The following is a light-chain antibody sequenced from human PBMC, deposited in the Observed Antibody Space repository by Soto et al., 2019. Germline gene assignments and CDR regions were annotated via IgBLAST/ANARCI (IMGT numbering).Light chain of an antibody. CDR3: SSYTSRTTWV. CDR2: DVS. V-gene: IGLV2-14*01. Sequence: QSALTQPASVSGSPGQSITISCTGTSSDVGNYKYVSWFQQYPGKAPKLMIYDVSNRPSGVSNRFSGSKSGNTASLTISGLQAEDEADYYCSSYTSRTTWVFGGGTKVTVL. CDR1: SSDVGNYKY. J-gene: IGLJ3*02.